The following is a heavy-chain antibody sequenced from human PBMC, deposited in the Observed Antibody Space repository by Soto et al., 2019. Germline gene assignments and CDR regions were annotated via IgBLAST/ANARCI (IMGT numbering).Heavy chain of an antibody. D-gene: IGHD6-6*01. CDR2: IYYSGST. V-gene: IGHV4-31*03. CDR3: ARVGGREQLVDY. Sequence: PSETLSLTCTVSGGSISSGGYYWGWIRQHPGKGLEWIGYIYYSGSTYYNPSLKSRVTISVDTSKNQFSLKLSSVTAADTAVYYCARVGGREQLVDYWGQGTLVTVSS. CDR1: GGSISSGGYY. J-gene: IGHJ4*02.